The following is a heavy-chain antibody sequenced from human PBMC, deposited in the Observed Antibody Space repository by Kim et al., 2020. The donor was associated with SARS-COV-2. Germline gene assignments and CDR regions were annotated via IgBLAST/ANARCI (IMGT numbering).Heavy chain of an antibody. D-gene: IGHD3-9*01. V-gene: IGHV3-53*01. J-gene: IGHJ6*02. Sequence: KGRFTISRDNSKNTLYLQMNSLRAEDTAVYYCARDRRYYDILTGYYSGMDVWGQGTTVTVSS. CDR3: ARDRRYYDILTGYYSGMDV.